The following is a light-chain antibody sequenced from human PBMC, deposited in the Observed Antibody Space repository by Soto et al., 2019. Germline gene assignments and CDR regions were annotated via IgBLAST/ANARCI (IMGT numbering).Light chain of an antibody. Sequence: DIVMTQSPDSLAVSLGERATINCKSSQSVLYSSNNKNYLAWYQQKPGQPPKLLIYWASTRESGVPDRCSGSGSWTDFTLTISSLQAEDVAVYYCQQYYSTPETFGQGTKLEIK. CDR1: QSVLYSSNNKNY. J-gene: IGKJ2*01. V-gene: IGKV4-1*01. CDR2: WAS. CDR3: QQYYSTPET.